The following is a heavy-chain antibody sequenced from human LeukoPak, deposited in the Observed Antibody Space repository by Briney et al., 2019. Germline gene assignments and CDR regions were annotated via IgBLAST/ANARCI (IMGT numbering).Heavy chain of an antibody. J-gene: IGHJ4*02. CDR1: GYSFTSFY. Sequence: ASVTVSCKTSGYSFTSFYIHWVRQAPGQGLEWMGWIHPRRGDTNYAQKFQGRVTMTRDTSISTAYLDLSSLRSDDTAVYYCARDGDYGTGSYYRGCIDSWGQGTPVTVSP. CDR3: ARDGDYGTGSYYRGCIDS. CDR2: IHPRRGDT. V-gene: IGHV1-2*02. D-gene: IGHD3-10*01.